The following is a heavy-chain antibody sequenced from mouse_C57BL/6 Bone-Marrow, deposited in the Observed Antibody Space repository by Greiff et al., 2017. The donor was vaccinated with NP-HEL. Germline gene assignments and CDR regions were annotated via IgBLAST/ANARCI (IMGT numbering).Heavy chain of an antibody. CDR1: RYTFTNYW. CDR2: IYPGGGYT. V-gene: IGHV1-63*01. D-gene: IGHD3-3*01. J-gene: IGHJ2*01. Sequence: QVQLKESGAELVRPGTSVKMSCKASRYTFTNYWIGWAKQRPGHGLEWIGDIYPGGGYTNYNEKFKGKATLTADKSSSTAYMQFSSLTSEDSAIYYCARWGTYFDYWGQGTTLTVSS. CDR3: ARWGTYFDY.